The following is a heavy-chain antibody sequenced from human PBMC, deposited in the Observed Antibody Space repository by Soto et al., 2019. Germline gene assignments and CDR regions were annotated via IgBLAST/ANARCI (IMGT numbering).Heavy chain of an antibody. CDR2: INPSGGST. CDR3: ARDGRWRDIVVVPAAKTSRDAFDI. CDR1: GYTFTSYY. D-gene: IGHD2-2*01. J-gene: IGHJ3*02. V-gene: IGHV1-46*03. Sequence: GASVKVSCKASGYTFTSYYMHWVRQAPGQGLEWMGIINPSGGSTSYAQKFQGRVTMTRDTSTSTAYMELSSLRSEDTAVYYCARDGRWRDIVVVPAAKTSRDAFDIWGQGTMVTV.